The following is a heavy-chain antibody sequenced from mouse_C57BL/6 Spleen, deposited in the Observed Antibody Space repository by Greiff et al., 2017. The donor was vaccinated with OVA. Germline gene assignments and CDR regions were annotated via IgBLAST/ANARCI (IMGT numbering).Heavy chain of an antibody. CDR2: IYWDDDK. D-gene: IGHD2-10*01. V-gene: IGHV8-12*01. CDR3: ARNPYSYWYFDV. Sequence: QVQLKESGPGILQSSQTLSLTCSFSGFSLSTSGMGVSWIRQPSGKGLEWLAHIYWDDDKRYNPSLKSRLTISKDTSRNQVFLKITSVDTADTATDDCARNPYSYWYFDVWGTGTTVTVSS. CDR1: GFSLSTSGMG. J-gene: IGHJ1*03.